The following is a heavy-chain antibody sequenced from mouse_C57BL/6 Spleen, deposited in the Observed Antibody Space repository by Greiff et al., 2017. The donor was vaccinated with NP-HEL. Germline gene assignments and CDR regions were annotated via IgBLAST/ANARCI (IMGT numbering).Heavy chain of an antibody. CDR2: ISDGGSYT. D-gene: IGHD3-2*02. J-gene: IGHJ4*01. Sequence: EVQGVESGGGLVKPGGSLKLSCAASGFTFSSYAMSWVRQTPEKRLEWVATISDGGSYTYYPDNVKGRFTISRDTAKNNLYLQMSHLKSEDTAMYYCARDHSSGLYYYAMDYWGQGTSVTVSS. V-gene: IGHV5-4*01. CDR1: GFTFSSYA. CDR3: ARDHSSGLYYYAMDY.